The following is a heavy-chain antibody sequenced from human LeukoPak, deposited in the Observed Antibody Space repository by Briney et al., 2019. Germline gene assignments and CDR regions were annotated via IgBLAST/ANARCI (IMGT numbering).Heavy chain of an antibody. CDR1: GGSFSGYY. V-gene: IGHV4-39*01. D-gene: IGHD3/OR15-3a*01. CDR3: ARQTGSGLFILP. J-gene: IGHJ4*02. CDR2: IYYTGNT. Sequence: SETLSLTCGVSGGSFSGYYWGWIRQPPGMGLEWIGSIYYTGNTYYNASLKSQVSISIDTSKNQFSLKLTSVTAADTAVYYCARQTGSGLFILPGGQGTLVTVSS.